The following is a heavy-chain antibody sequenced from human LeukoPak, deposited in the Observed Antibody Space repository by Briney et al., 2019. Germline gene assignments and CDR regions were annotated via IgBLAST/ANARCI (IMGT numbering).Heavy chain of an antibody. CDR2: MNPNSGNT. J-gene: IGHJ6*02. V-gene: IGHV1-8*01. D-gene: IGHD3-22*01. CDR3: ARVTYYYDSSGYYYRLYYHYGMDV. CDR1: GYTFTSYD. Sequence: GASVKVSCKASGYTFTSYDINWVRQATGQGLEWMGWMNPNSGNTGYAQKFQGRVTMTRNTSISTAYMELSSLRSEDTAVYYCARVTYYYDSSGYYYRLYYHYGMDVWGQGTTVTVSS.